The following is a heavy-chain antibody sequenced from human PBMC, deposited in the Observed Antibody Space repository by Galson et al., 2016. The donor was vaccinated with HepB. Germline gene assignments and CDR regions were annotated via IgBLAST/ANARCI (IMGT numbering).Heavy chain of an antibody. D-gene: IGHD2-2*01. CDR1: GFSLSTSGMC. Sequence: PALVKPTQTLTLTCTFSGFSLSTSGMCVSWIRQPPGKALEWLALIDWDDDKYYSTSLKTRLTISKDTSKNQVVLTMTNMDPVDTATYYCARARYCSSTSPFDYWGQGTLVTVSS. CDR2: IDWDDDK. CDR3: ARARYCSSTSPFDY. J-gene: IGHJ4*02. V-gene: IGHV2-70*01.